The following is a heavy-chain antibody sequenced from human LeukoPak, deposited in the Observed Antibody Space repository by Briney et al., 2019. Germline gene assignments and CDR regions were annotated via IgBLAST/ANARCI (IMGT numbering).Heavy chain of an antibody. V-gene: IGHV1-2*02. CDR2: INPNSGGT. Sequence: GASVKVSCKASGYTFTGYYMHWVRQAPGQGLECMGWINPNSGGTNYAQKFQGRVTMTRDTSISTAYMDLSRLRSDDTAVYYCARGSIVGATFDYFDYWGQGTLVTVSS. J-gene: IGHJ4*02. CDR3: ARGSIVGATFDYFDY. CDR1: GYTFTGYY. D-gene: IGHD1-26*01.